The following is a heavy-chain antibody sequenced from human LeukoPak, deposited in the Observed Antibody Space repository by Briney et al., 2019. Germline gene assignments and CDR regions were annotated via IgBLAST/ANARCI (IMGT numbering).Heavy chain of an antibody. Sequence: GESLKISCKGSGYTFTNYWIGWVRQMPGKGLEWMGIIHPGDPDTRYSPSFEGQVTISADKSISTAYLQWSSLKASDTAMYYCATYPGNYWPPGWGQGTLVTVSS. V-gene: IGHV5-51*01. CDR2: IHPGDPDT. D-gene: IGHD1-7*01. J-gene: IGHJ4*02. CDR1: GYTFTNYW. CDR3: ATYPGNYWPPG.